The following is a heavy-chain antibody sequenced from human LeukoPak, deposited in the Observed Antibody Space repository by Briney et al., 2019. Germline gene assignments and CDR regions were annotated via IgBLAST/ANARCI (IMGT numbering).Heavy chain of an antibody. CDR1: VFTFSRYA. CDR2: ISYDVRNK. CDR3: ARGDRGAARVKPFDY. V-gene: IGHV3-30*07. D-gene: IGHD6-6*01. Sequence: GGSLRLSCAASVFTFSRYAMHWVRQAPGKGLECVAVISYDVRNKYFADSVRGRFTISRDNSENTLYLQMNNLRVEDTAVYYCARGDRGAARVKPFDYWGQGSLVTVSS. J-gene: IGHJ4*02.